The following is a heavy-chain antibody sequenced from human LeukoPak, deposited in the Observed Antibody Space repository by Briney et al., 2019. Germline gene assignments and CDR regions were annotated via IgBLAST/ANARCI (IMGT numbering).Heavy chain of an antibody. Sequence: SVKVSCKASGGTFSSYAISWVRQAPGQGLEWMGGIIPIFGTANYAQKFQGRVTITADESTSTAYMELSSLRSEDTAVYYCARDSDPITMVRGVIHAFDIWGQGTSVTVSS. V-gene: IGHV1-69*01. CDR3: ARDSDPITMVRGVIHAFDI. CDR2: IIPIFGTA. CDR1: GGTFSSYA. D-gene: IGHD3-10*01. J-gene: IGHJ3*02.